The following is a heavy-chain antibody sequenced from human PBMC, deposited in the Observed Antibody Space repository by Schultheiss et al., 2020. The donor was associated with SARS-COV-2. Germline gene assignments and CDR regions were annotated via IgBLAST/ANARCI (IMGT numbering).Heavy chain of an antibody. CDR1: GGSISSYY. CDR2: IYYSGST. Sequence: SETLSLTCTVSGGSISSYYWSWIRQPPGKGLEWIGYIYYSGSTNYNPSLKSRVTISVDTSKNQFSLKLSSVTAAYTAVYYCARAPITMIVVARGYFDYWGQGTLVTVSS. J-gene: IGHJ4*02. D-gene: IGHD3-22*01. CDR3: ARAPITMIVVARGYFDY. V-gene: IGHV4-59*08.